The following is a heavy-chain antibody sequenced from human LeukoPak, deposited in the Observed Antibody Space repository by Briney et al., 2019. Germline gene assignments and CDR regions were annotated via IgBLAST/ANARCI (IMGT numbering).Heavy chain of an antibody. Sequence: PGGSLRLSCAASGFTFSSYGMHWVRQAPGKGLEWVSSISSSSSYIYYADSVKGRFTISRDNAKNSLYLQMNSLRAEDTAVYYCASSHAGAGGYYDSSGYYLDYWGQGTLVTVSS. D-gene: IGHD3-22*01. V-gene: IGHV3-21*01. CDR3: ASSHAGAGGYYDSSGYYLDY. CDR2: ISSSSSYI. J-gene: IGHJ4*02. CDR1: GFTFSSYG.